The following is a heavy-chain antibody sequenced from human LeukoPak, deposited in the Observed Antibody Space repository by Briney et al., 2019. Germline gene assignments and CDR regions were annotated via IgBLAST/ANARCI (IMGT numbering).Heavy chain of an antibody. CDR2: IYYTGST. J-gene: IGHJ4*02. D-gene: IGHD6-19*01. CDR1: GGSISSFY. Sequence: PSETLSLTCTVSGGSISSFYWSWLRQPPGKGLEWIGYIYYTGSTNYNPSLKSRVTISVDTSKNQFSLKLSSVTAADTAVYYCARDWGSGWLFDYWGQGTLVTVSS. CDR3: ARDWGSGWLFDY. V-gene: IGHV4-59*12.